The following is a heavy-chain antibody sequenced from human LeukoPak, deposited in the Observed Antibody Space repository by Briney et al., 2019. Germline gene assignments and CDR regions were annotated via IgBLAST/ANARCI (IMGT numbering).Heavy chain of an antibody. V-gene: IGHV3-7*01. Sequence: GESLRLSCAASGFTFSSYWMSWVRQAPGKGLEWVANIKQDGSEKYYVASVKGRFTISRDNAKNSLYLQMNSLRAEDTAVYYCARVGYQLLFPYYYYGMDVWGQGTTVTVSS. CDR3: ARVGYQLLFPYYYYGMDV. J-gene: IGHJ6*02. D-gene: IGHD2-2*01. CDR2: IKQDGSEK. CDR1: GFTFSSYW.